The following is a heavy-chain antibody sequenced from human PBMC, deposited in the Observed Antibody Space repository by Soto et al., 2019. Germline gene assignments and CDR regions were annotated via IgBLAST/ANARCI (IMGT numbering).Heavy chain of an antibody. CDR3: ARLQYNFDY. J-gene: IGHJ4*02. Sequence: PSETLSLTCAVYGGSFSGYYWSWIRQPPGKGLEWIGYIYYSGSTNYNPSLKSRVTISVDTSKNQFSLKLSSVTAADTAVYYCARLQYNFDYWGQGTLVTVSS. V-gene: IGHV4-59*08. CDR1: GGSFSGYY. CDR2: IYYSGST. D-gene: IGHD1-1*01.